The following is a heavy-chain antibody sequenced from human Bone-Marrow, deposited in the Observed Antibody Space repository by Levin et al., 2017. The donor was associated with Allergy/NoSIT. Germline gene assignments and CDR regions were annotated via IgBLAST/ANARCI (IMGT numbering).Heavy chain of an antibody. V-gene: IGHV4-38-2*02. CDR1: GYSITSGYN. J-gene: IGHJ4*02. CDR3: VSIRIAATTTTFDY. CDR2: VYHSGST. D-gene: IGHD6-13*01. Sequence: SQTLSLTCTVSGYSITSGYNWGWIRQPPGKGLEWIGDVYHSGSTYYNPSLESRVTISVDTSKNHFSLSLSSVTAADTAVYYCVSIRIAATTTTFDYWGQGTLVTVAS.